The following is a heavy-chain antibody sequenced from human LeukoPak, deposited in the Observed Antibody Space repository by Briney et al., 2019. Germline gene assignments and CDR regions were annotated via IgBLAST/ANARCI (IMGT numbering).Heavy chain of an antibody. CDR1: GFTFSDYG. D-gene: IGHD2/OR15-2a*01. V-gene: IGHV3-23*01. CDR2: ISGSGGFT. Sequence: PGGSLTFSCAASGFTFSDYGMTWLRQAPGKGLEWVSLISGSGGFTYYADSVKGRLTISRDISENPQYLQMNRLQAEDSPIYYCAKSSIPRCPYFRLDFVRWGRGALVTVS. J-gene: IGHJ2*01. CDR3: AKSSIPRCPYFRLDFVR.